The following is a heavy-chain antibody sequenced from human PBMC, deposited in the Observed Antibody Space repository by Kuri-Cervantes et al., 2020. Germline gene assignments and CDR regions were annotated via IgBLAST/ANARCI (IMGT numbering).Heavy chain of an antibody. Sequence: ASVKVSCKASGYTFTNSGIHWVRQAPGQGLEWMGWINPNSGGTNYAQKFQGWVTMTRDTSISTAYMELSRLRSDDTAVYYCARDPTRYGSGSYLVFAFDIWGQGTMVTVSS. CDR3: ARDPTRYGSGSYLVFAFDI. J-gene: IGHJ3*02. V-gene: IGHV1-2*04. D-gene: IGHD3-10*01. CDR2: INPNSGGT. CDR1: GYTFTNSG.